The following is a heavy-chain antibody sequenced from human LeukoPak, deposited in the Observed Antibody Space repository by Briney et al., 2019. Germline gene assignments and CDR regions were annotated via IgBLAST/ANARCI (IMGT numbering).Heavy chain of an antibody. V-gene: IGHV1-18*01. J-gene: IGHJ6*02. CDR1: GYTFTSYG. CDR3: ARDQGYDILTGYYIEYYYYGMDV. Sequence: ASVKVSRKASGYTFTSYGISWVRQAPGQGLEWMGWISAYNGNTNYAQKLQGRVTMTTDTSTSTAYMELWSLRSDDTAVYYCARDQGYDILTGYYIEYYYYGMDVWGQGTTVTVSS. D-gene: IGHD3-9*01. CDR2: ISAYNGNT.